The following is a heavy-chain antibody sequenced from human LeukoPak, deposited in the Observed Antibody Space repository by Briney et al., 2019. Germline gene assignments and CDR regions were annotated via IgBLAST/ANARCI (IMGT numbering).Heavy chain of an antibody. D-gene: IGHD4-17*01. J-gene: IGHJ3*02. V-gene: IGHV4-30-4*07. CDR1: GGSISSGGYS. CDR2: IYYSGST. CDR3: ARDSTLYGDPLGAFDI. Sequence: SQTLSLTCAVSGGSISSGGYSWSWIRQPPGKGLEWIGYIYYSGSTYYNPSLKSRVTISVDTSKNQFSLKLSSVTAADTAVYYCARDSTLYGDPLGAFDIWGQGTMVTVS.